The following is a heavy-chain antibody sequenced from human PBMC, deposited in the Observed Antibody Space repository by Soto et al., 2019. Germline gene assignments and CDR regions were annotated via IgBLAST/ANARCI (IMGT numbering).Heavy chain of an antibody. J-gene: IGHJ4*02. D-gene: IGHD6-19*01. V-gene: IGHV4-30-2*01. CDR3: DRASGIEVAGIDY. CDR2: IYHIVST. Sequence: SETLSLTCPVSGVSISSGGYSWSWIRQPPGKGLEWIGYIYHIVSTYYNPSLKSRVTISVDRSKNQFSLKLSSVTAADTAVYYCDRASGIEVAGIDYWGQGNLVTVSS. CDR1: GVSISSGGYS.